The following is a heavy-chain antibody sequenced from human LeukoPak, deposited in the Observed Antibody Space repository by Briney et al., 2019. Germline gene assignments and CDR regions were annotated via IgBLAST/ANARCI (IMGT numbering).Heavy chain of an antibody. CDR2: IKTDGSEK. CDR1: GFTFSNYW. CDR3: ARDQRGRYFDWLPFDY. V-gene: IGHV3-7*01. D-gene: IGHD3-9*01. Sequence: GGSLRLSCEGSGFTFSNYWMGWVRQAPGKGLQWVANIKTDGSEKYYVDSVKGRFTISRDNAKNSLYLQMNSLRAEDTAVYYCARDQRGRYFDWLPFDYWGQGTLVTVSS. J-gene: IGHJ4*02.